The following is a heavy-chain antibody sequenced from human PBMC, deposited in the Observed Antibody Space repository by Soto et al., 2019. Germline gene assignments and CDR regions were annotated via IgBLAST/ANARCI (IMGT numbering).Heavy chain of an antibody. J-gene: IGHJ5*02. Sequence: GGSLRLSCAASGFTFSDYYMSWIRQAPGKGLEWVSYISSSGSTIYYADSVKGRFTISRDNAKNSLYLQMNSLRAEDTAVYYCARNQYNWNDVVDPWGRGTLVTVSS. CDR1: GFTFSDYY. CDR2: ISSSGSTI. V-gene: IGHV3-11*01. D-gene: IGHD1-1*01. CDR3: ARNQYNWNDVVDP.